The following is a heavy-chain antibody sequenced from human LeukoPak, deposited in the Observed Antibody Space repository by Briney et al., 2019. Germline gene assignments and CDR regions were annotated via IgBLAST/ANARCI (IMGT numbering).Heavy chain of an antibody. CDR3: ARSWRPYSSSWYGRFDP. CDR1: GGSFSGYY. CDR2: INHSGST. Sequence: SETLSLTCAVYGGSFSGYYWSWIRQPPGKGLEWIGEINHSGSTNYNPSLKSRVTISVDTSKNQFSLKLSSVTAADTAVYYCARSWRPYSSSWYGRFDPWGQGTLVTVSS. V-gene: IGHV4-34*01. J-gene: IGHJ5*02. D-gene: IGHD6-13*01.